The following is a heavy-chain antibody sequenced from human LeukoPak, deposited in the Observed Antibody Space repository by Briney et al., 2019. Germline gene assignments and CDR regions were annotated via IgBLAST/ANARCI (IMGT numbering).Heavy chain of an antibody. D-gene: IGHD3-22*01. J-gene: IGHJ4*02. CDR3: EGGYVDY. CDR1: GFTFSSYT. Sequence: GRSLRLSCAASGFTFSSYTMHWVRQAPGKGLEWVANIKHDGSEKYYVDSVKGRFTISRDNAKNSLDLQMNSLRAEDTAVYYCEGGYVDYWGQGTLVTVSS. V-gene: IGHV3-7*01. CDR2: IKHDGSEK.